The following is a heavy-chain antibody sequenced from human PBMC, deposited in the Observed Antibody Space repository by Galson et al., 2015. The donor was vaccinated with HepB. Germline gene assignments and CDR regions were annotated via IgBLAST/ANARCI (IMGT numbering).Heavy chain of an antibody. V-gene: IGHV3-33*08. D-gene: IGHD3-10*01. CDR3: ARDGEYYYGSGSFPDSYYYYGMDV. CDR2: IWYDGSNK. J-gene: IGHJ6*02. Sequence: SLRLSCAASGFTFSSYGMHWVRQAPGKGLEWVAVIWYDGSNKYYADSVKGRFTISRDNSKNTLYLQMNSLRAEDTAVYYCARDGEYYYGSGSFPDSYYYYGMDVWGQGTTVTVSS. CDR1: GFTFSSYG.